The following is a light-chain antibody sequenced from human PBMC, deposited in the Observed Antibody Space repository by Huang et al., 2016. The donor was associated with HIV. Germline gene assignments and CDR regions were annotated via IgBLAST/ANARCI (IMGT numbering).Light chain of an antibody. V-gene: IGKV1-39*01. CDR1: QSISSY. CDR2: AAS. CDR3: QQSYSTLRYT. J-gene: IGKJ2*01. Sequence: DIQMTQSPSSLSASVGDRVTITCRASQSISSYLNWYQQKPGKAPKLLIYAASSLQSGDPSRFSGSGSGTDFTLTISSLQPEDFATYYCQQSYSTLRYTFGQGTKLEI.